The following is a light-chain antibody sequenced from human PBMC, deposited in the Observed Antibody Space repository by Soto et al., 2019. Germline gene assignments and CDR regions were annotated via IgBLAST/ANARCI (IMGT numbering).Light chain of an antibody. Sequence: QSVLTQPPSVSGAPGQRVTISCTGSSSNIGAGYGVHWYQQLPGAAPKVVIYGNNNRPAGVPDRFSGSKSGTSASLAITGLRVREGADFSCQPNDGRLGVWVFGGGTNLPVL. J-gene: IGLJ3*02. CDR2: GNN. V-gene: IGLV1-40*01. CDR1: SSNIGAGYG. CDR3: QPNDGRLGVWV.